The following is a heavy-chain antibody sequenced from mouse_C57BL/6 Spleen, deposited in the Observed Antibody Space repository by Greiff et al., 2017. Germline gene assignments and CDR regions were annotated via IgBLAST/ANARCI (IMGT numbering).Heavy chain of an antibody. CDR3: TRGYSNYDYAMDY. CDR2: IDPETGGT. D-gene: IGHD2-5*01. J-gene: IGHJ4*01. V-gene: IGHV1-15*01. Sequence: QVQLKESGAELVRPGASVTLSCKASGYTFTDYEMHWVKQTPVHGLEWIGAIDPETGGTAYNQKFKGKAILTADKSSSTAYMELRSLTSEDSAVYYCTRGYSNYDYAMDYWGQGTSVTVSS. CDR1: GYTFTDYE.